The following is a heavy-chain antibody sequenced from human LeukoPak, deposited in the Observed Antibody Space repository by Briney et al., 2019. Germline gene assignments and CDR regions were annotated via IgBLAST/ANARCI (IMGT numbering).Heavy chain of an antibody. V-gene: IGHV4-31*03. CDR2: IYYSGST. CDR3: ARARDYGDYLRYFDY. CDR1: GGSISSGGYY. J-gene: IGHJ4*02. D-gene: IGHD4-17*01. Sequence: SQTLSLTCTVSGGSISSGGYYWSWIRQHPGKGLGWIGYIYYSGSTYYNPSLKSRVTISVDTSKNQFSLKLSSVTAADTAVYYCARARDYGDYLRYFDYWGQGTLVTVSS.